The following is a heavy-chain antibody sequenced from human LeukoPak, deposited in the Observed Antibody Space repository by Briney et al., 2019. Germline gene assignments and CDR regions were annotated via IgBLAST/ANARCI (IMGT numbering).Heavy chain of an antibody. V-gene: IGHV4-34*01. Sequence: SETLSLTCAVYGGSFSGYYWSWIRQPPGKGLEWIGEINHSGSTNYNPSLKSRVTISVDTSKNQFSLKLSSVTAADPAVYYCATEWELLRAQRGLGFQHGGRDTLVTVSS. J-gene: IGHJ1*01. CDR3: ATEWELLRAQRGLGFQH. CDR2: INHSGST. CDR1: GGSFSGYY. D-gene: IGHD1-26*01.